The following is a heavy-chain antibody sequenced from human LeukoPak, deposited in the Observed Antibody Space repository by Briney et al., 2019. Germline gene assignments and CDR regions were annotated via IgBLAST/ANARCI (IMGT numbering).Heavy chain of an antibody. CDR2: INHSGST. V-gene: IGHV4-34*01. Sequence: SETLSLTCAVYGGSFSGYYWSWIRQPPGKGLEWIGEINHSGSTNYNPSLKSRVTISVDTSKNQFSLKLSSVTAADTAVYYCAKVTYHAGAAAVVLKLVERTSYFDNWGQGIQVTVSS. D-gene: IGHD2-2*01. CDR1: GGSFSGYY. CDR3: AKVTYHAGAAAVVLKLVERTSYFDN. J-gene: IGHJ4*02.